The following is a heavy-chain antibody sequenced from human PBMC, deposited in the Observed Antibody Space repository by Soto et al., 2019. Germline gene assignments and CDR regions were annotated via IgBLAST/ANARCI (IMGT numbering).Heavy chain of an antibody. V-gene: IGHV3-7*01. CDR2: IKQDGSEK. CDR1: GLSFKGYW. J-gene: IGHJ6*04. Sequence: GGSLRISSAASGLSFKGYWMTWVRQALGKRLDWVANIKQDGSEKYYLDSLKGRFTISRDNAKNSVYLLMNSLRAEDTAVYYCARGNFVRRSGAYYFVMAFCGRGSTVTGSS. CDR3: ARGNFVRRSGAYYFVMAF. D-gene: IGHD3-10*02.